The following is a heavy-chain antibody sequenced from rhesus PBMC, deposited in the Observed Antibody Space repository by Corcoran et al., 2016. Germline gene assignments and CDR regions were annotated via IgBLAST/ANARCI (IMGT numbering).Heavy chain of an antibody. D-gene: IGHD2-21*01. V-gene: IGHV4-169*01. CDR2: IYGRSSST. J-gene: IGHJ4*01. CDR1: GGSISSSY. CDR3: ARGGGYCTGSGCYPFDY. Sequence: QLQLQESGPGLVKPSETLSVTCAVSGGSISSSYWSWIRQAPGKGLEWIGYIYGRSSSTNYNPSLKRRVTLSVDTAKNQLYLKLSSVTAADTAVYYCARGGGYCTGSGCYPFDYWGQGVLVTVSS.